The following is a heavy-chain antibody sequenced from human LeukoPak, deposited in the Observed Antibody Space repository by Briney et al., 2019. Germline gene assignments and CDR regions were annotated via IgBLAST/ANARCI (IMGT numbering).Heavy chain of an antibody. CDR2: IYHSGST. CDR1: GGSISSGGYY. CDR3: ARDSIPAALDDAFDI. V-gene: IGHV4-30-2*01. Sequence: PSETLSLTCTVSGGSISSGGYYWSWIRQPPGKGLEWIGYIYHSGSTYYNPSLKSRVTISVDRSKNQFSLKLSSVTAADTAVYYCARDSIPAALDDAFDIWGQGTMVTVSS. J-gene: IGHJ3*02. D-gene: IGHD2-2*01.